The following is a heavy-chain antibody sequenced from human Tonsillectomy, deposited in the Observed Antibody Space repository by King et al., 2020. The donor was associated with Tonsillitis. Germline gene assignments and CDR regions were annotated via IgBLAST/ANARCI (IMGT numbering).Heavy chain of an antibody. Sequence: TLQESGPTLVKPTQTLTLTCTFSGFSLSTSGVGVGWIRQPPGKALEWLALIYWNDDKRYSPSLKTRLTITKDTSKNQVALTMTNMDPVDTATYYCAYRGSNDDYFDWFDPWGQGTLVTVSS. J-gene: IGHJ5*02. V-gene: IGHV2-5*01. D-gene: IGHD4-17*01. CDR3: AYRGSNDDYFDWFDP. CDR2: IYWNDDK. CDR1: GFSLSTSGVG.